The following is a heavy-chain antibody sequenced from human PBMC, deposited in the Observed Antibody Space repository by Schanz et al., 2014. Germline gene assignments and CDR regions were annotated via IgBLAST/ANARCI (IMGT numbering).Heavy chain of an antibody. CDR2: IYSNGIS. CDR3: VRVKGEHSGHDYIVY. Sequence: QVHLQESDPGLVKPSETLSVTCTVSGGSINNYFWTWIRQPAGKGLEWIGRIYSNGISHYNPSLESRVTMSVDTSKNKFSLNLTPVTPADTAIYYCVRVKGEHSGHDYIVYWGQGIQVTVSP. J-gene: IGHJ4*02. V-gene: IGHV4-4*07. CDR1: GGSINNYF. D-gene: IGHD5-12*01.